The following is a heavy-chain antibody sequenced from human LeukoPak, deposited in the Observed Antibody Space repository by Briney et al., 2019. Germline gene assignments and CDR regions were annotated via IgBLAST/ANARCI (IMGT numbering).Heavy chain of an antibody. Sequence: PGRSLRLSCAASGFTFSSYAMHWVRQAPGKGLEWVAVISYDGSNKDYADSVKGRFTISRDNSKNTLYLQMNSLRDEDTAVYYCARGKIGYYYGDYDGYWGQGTLVTVSS. CDR1: GFTFSSYA. CDR2: ISYDGSNK. D-gene: IGHD4-17*01. CDR3: ARGKIGYYYGDYDGY. V-gene: IGHV3-30-3*01. J-gene: IGHJ4*02.